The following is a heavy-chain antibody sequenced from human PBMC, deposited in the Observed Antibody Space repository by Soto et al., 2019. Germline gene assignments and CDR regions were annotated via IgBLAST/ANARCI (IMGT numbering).Heavy chain of an antibody. J-gene: IGHJ5*02. CDR2: ISSSSSYI. CDR1: GFTFSSYS. Sequence: GGSLRLSCAASGFTFSSYSMNWVRQAPGKGLEWVSSISSSSSYIYYADSVKGRFTISRDNAKNSLYLQMNSLRAEDTAVYYCARELVVVAATKKLNWFAPWGQGTLVTVSS. CDR3: ARELVVVAATKKLNWFAP. V-gene: IGHV3-21*01. D-gene: IGHD2-15*01.